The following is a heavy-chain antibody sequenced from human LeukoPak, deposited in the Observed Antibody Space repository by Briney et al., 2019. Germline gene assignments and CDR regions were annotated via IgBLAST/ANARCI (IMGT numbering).Heavy chain of an antibody. D-gene: IGHD6-19*01. Sequence: GGSLRLSCAASGFTVSSYGMHWVRQAPGKGLEWVAVISYVGRNKNYADSVKGRFTISTDNSKNTLYLQMNSLRAEDTAVYYCARGGISGWYSDYWGQGTLVTVSS. CDR2: ISYVGRNK. CDR1: GFTVSSYG. CDR3: ARGGISGWYSDY. J-gene: IGHJ4*02. V-gene: IGHV3-30*03.